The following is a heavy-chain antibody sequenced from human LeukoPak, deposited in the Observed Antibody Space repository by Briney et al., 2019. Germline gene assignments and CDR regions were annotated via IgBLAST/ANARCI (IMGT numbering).Heavy chain of an antibody. D-gene: IGHD3-3*01. CDR3: ARGDFWSGYYRTIHWYFDL. CDR1: GGSFSGYY. V-gene: IGHV4-34*01. CDR2: INYSGST. Sequence: SETLSLTCAVYGGSFSGYYWSWIRQPPGKGLEWIGEINYSGSTNYNPSLKSRVTISVDTSKNQFSLKLSSVTAADTAVYYCARGDFWSGYYRTIHWYFDLWGRGTLVSVSS. J-gene: IGHJ2*01.